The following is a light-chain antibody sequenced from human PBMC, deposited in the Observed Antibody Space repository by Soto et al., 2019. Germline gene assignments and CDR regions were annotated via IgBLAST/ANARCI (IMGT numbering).Light chain of an antibody. CDR2: GNS. J-gene: IGLJ3*02. V-gene: IGLV1-40*01. CDR1: SSNIGAGYV. CDR3: QSYDSSLSGAV. Sequence: QSVLTQPPSVSGAPGQRVTISCTGSSSNIGAGYVHWYQQLPGTAPKLLIYGNSNRPSGVPDRLSGSKSGTSASLAITGLQAEDEADYYCQSYDSSLSGAVFGGGTKLTVL.